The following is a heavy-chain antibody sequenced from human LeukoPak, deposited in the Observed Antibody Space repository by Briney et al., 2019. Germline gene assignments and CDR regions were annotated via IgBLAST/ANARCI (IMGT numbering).Heavy chain of an antibody. CDR2: INQDGREK. J-gene: IGHJ4*02. CDR1: GFTFSSYW. Sequence: GGSLRLFCTVSGFTFSSYWMTWVRQVPGKGLQWVANINQDGREKYYMDSMKGRLNISRDNTANSVFLQLTSLRPEDTGIYFCAKGRDYGDFWGQGTLVAVSS. CDR3: AKGRDYGDF. V-gene: IGHV3-7*01.